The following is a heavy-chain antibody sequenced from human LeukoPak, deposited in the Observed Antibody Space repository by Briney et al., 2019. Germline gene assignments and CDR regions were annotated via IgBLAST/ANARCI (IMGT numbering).Heavy chain of an antibody. CDR2: IYDTGAT. J-gene: IGHJ5*02. CDR3: ARAPLRYFDWLFHP. CDR1: GASISGYY. V-gene: IGHV4-59*08. D-gene: IGHD3-9*01. Sequence: SQSLSLTCTVSGASISGYYWSWSRQPPGERLGWIGYIYDTGATNSNPPLKRRLTISMDTSKNQFSLNLSSVTAADTAVYYCARAPLRYFDWLFHPWGQGTLVTVSS.